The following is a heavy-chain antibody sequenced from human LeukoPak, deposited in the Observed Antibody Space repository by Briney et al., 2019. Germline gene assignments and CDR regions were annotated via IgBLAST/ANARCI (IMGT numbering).Heavy chain of an antibody. Sequence: GGSLRLSCAASGFTFSSYAMSWVRQAPGKGLEWVSAISGSGGSTYYADSVKGRFTISRDNSKNTLYLQMNSPRAEDTAGYYCAKGGLVFARRYNWFDPWGQRTLVTVSS. CDR1: GFTFSSYA. CDR2: ISGSGGST. V-gene: IGHV3-23*01. J-gene: IGHJ5*02. CDR3: AKGGLVFARRYNWFDP. D-gene: IGHD2-21*01.